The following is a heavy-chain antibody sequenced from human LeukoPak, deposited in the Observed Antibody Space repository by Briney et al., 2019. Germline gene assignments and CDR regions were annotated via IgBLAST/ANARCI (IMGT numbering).Heavy chain of an antibody. CDR1: GGSISSGGYD. CDR2: IYYSGST. D-gene: IGHD1-26*01. J-gene: IGHJ6*02. CDR3: ARGGYYYYYGMDV. V-gene: IGHV4-31*03. Sequence: SQTLSLTCTVSGGSISSGGYDWSWIRQHPGKGLEGIGYIYYSGSTYYNPSLKSRVTISVDPSKNQFSLKLSSVTAADRAVYYCARGGYYYYYGMDVWGQGTTVTVSS.